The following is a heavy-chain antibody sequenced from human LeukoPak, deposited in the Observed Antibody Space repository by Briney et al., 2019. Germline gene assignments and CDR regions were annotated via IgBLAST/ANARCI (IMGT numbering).Heavy chain of an antibody. CDR2: ISEDGSRA. CDR1: GFTFDDYA. Sequence: GVSLRLSCAASGFTFDDYAMHWVRQAPGKGLEWVSLISEDGSRAYFADSVRGRLTISRDNSKDSLYLQMNSLRTEDTALYYCAKEIDTVGINAFDIWGQGTMVTVSS. D-gene: IGHD2-8*02. J-gene: IGHJ3*02. CDR3: AKEIDTVGINAFDI. V-gene: IGHV3-43*02.